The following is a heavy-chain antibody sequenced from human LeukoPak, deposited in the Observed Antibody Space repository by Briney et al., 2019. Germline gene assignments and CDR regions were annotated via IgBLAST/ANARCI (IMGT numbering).Heavy chain of an antibody. CDR3: AKDLKRDYGSGSFNWFDP. CDR1: GFTFSYYW. V-gene: IGHV3-7*03. D-gene: IGHD3-10*01. J-gene: IGHJ5*02. CDR2: IKPDGNEK. Sequence: PGGSLRLSCAGSGFTFSYYWMSWVRQAPGKGLELVAKIKPDGNEKYCVESVEGRFTISRDNAKNTLYLQMNSLRAEDTAVYYCAKDLKRDYGSGSFNWFDPWGQGTLVTVSS.